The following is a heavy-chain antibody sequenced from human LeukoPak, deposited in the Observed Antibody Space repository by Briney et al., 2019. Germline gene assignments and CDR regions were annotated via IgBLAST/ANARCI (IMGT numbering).Heavy chain of an antibody. CDR2: IYTSGST. CDR3: ARHWNSGRSFDY. V-gene: IGHV4-61*02. D-gene: IGHD1-7*01. CDR1: GGSISSGSYY. J-gene: IGHJ4*02. Sequence: SETLSLTCTVSGGSISSGSYYWSWIRQPAGKGLEWIGRIYTSGSTNYNPSLKSRVTISVDTSKNQFSLKLSSVTAADTAVYYCARHWNSGRSFDYWGQGTLVTVSS.